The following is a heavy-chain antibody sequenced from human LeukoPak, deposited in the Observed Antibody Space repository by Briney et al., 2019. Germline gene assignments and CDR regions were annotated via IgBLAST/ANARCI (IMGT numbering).Heavy chain of an antibody. V-gene: IGHV4-31*03. CDR1: GGSISSGGYY. CDR3: ARDLEDSSTTAHAFDI. J-gene: IGHJ3*02. Sequence: PSETLSLTCTVSGGSISSGGYYWSWIRQHPGKGLEWIGYIYYSGSTYYNPSLKSRVTISVDTSKNQFSLKLSSVTAADTAVYYCARDLEDSSTTAHAFDIWGXXTMVTVSS. CDR2: IYYSGST. D-gene: IGHD2-2*01.